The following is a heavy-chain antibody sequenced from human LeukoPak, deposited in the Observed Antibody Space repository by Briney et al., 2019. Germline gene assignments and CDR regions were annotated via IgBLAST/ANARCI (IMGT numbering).Heavy chain of an antibody. CDR1: GFTLSSYA. CDR3: ARENDFWSGYTKTIDY. CDR2: ISYDGSNK. V-gene: IGHV3-30-3*01. J-gene: IGHJ4*02. Sequence: GGSLRPSCAASGFTLSSYAMHWVRQAPGKGLEWVAVISYDGSNKYYADSVKGRFTISRDNSKNTLYLQMNSLRAEDTAVYYCARENDFWSGYTKTIDYWGQGTLVTVSS. D-gene: IGHD3-3*01.